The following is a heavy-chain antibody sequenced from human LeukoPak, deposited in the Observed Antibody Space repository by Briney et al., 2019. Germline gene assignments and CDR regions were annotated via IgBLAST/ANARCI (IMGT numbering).Heavy chain of an antibody. J-gene: IGHJ4*02. Sequence: GGSLRLSCAASGFTFSSYSMNWVRQAPGKGLEWVSSISSSSSYIYYADSAKGRFTISRDNAKNSLYLQMNSLRAEDTAVYYCARDLRYGDAADLFDYWGQGTLVTVSS. CDR1: GFTFSSYS. CDR2: ISSSSSYI. D-gene: IGHD4-17*01. V-gene: IGHV3-21*01. CDR3: ARDLRYGDAADLFDY.